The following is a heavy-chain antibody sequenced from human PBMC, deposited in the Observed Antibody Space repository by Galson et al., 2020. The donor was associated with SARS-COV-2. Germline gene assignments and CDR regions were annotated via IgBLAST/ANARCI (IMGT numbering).Heavy chain of an antibody. CDR2: ISYDGSNK. J-gene: IGHJ4*01. V-gene: IGHV3-30-3*01. Sequence: GGSLSLSCAASGFTFSSYAMHWVRQAPGKGLEWVAVISYDGSNKYYADSVKGRFTISRDNSKNTLYLQMNSLRAEDTAVYYCARDGGDSSGYYVGYFDYWGHGTLVTVSS. CDR1: GFTFSSYA. D-gene: IGHD3-22*01. CDR3: ARDGGDSSGYYVGYFDY.